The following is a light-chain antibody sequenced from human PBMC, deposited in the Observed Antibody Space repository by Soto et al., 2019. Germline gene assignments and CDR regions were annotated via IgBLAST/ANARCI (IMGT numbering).Light chain of an antibody. CDR1: SSVVGGYNY. CDR3: CSYAGSYYV. Sequence: QSALTQPRSVSGSPGQSVTISCTGTSSVVGGYNYVSWYLQHPGKAPILKIHDVSKRPSGVPDLFSGSKSGNTASLTISGLQAEDEADDYCCSYAGSYYVFGTGTKVTVL. CDR2: DVS. V-gene: IGLV2-11*01. J-gene: IGLJ1*01.